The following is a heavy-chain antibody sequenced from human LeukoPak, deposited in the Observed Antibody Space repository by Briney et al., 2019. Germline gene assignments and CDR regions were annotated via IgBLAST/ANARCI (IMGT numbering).Heavy chain of an antibody. J-gene: IGHJ4*02. Sequence: PSETLSLTCAVYGGSFSGYYWSWIRQPPGKGLEWIGEINHSGSTNYNPSLKSRVTISVDTSKNQFSLKLSSVTAADTAVYYCARERLEAARSGADYWGQGTLATVSS. CDR1: GGSFSGYY. V-gene: IGHV4-34*01. CDR2: INHSGST. D-gene: IGHD6-6*01. CDR3: ARERLEAARSGADY.